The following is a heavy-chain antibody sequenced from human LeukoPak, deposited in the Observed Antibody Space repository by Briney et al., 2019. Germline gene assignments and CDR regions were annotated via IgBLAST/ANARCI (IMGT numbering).Heavy chain of an antibody. D-gene: IGHD3-22*01. CDR3: ARTPAIYDISGYFDY. V-gene: IGHV1-69*13. J-gene: IGHJ4*02. Sequence: SVKVSCKASGGTFSSYTINWVRQAPGQGLEWMGGIIPIFGIVNYAQEFQGRVTITADESTSTAYMELSSLRSEDTAVYYCARTPAIYDISGYFDYWGQGTLITVSS. CDR1: GGTFSSYT. CDR2: IIPIFGIV.